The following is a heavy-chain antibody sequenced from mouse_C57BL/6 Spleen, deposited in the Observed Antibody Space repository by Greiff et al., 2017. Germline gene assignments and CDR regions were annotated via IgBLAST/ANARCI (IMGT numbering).Heavy chain of an antibody. V-gene: IGHV14-4*01. CDR1: GFNIKDDY. CDR3: TRTTVVARDY. Sequence: EVQLVESGAELVRPGASVKLSCTASGFNIKDDYMHWVKQRPEQGLEWIGWLDPEYGATEYDSKFQGKATITADTSSNTAYMQLSSLTSEATAVYCCTRTTVVARDYWGQGTTLTVSS. CDR2: LDPEYGAT. J-gene: IGHJ2*01. D-gene: IGHD1-1*01.